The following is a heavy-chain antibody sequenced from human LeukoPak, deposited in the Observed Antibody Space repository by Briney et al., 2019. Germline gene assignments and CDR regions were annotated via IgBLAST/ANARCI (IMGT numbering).Heavy chain of an antibody. CDR2: INLDGGEE. Sequence: GGSLRLSCAASGFIFSNSWMNWVRQAPGKGLEWVANINLDGGEERYVDSVKGRFTISRDNAKNSLYLQMNSLRAEDTAVYYCAREGRYYGSGSHRDGFDIWGQGTMVTVSS. V-gene: IGHV3-7*01. CDR1: GFIFSNSW. J-gene: IGHJ3*02. CDR3: AREGRYYGSGSHRDGFDI. D-gene: IGHD3-10*01.